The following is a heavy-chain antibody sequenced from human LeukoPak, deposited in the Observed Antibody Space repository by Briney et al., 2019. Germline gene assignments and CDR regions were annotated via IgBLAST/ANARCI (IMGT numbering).Heavy chain of an antibody. J-gene: IGHJ5*02. CDR2: IYYSGCT. Sequence: SETLSLTCTVSGGSISSYYWSWIRQPPGKGLEWIGYIYYSGCTNYNPSLKSRVTISVDTSKNQFSLKLSSVTAADTAVYYCARVIRRLVRGPPALFDPWGQGTLVTVSS. CDR1: GGSISSYY. CDR3: ARVIRRLVRGPPALFDP. D-gene: IGHD3-10*01. V-gene: IGHV4-59*01.